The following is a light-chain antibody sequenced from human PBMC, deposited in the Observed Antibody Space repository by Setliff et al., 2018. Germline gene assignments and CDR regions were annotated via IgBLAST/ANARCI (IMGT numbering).Light chain of an antibody. J-gene: IGLJ1*01. V-gene: IGLV2-14*03. CDR1: SSDVGGYNL. Sequence: QSALAQPASVSGSPGQSITISCTGTSSDVGGYNLVSWYQQHPGKVPRLMIYDVSNRPSGVSNRFSGSKIGNTASLTISGLQTEDEADYYCCSFTSSSTLPYVFGTGTKVTVL. CDR2: DVS. CDR3: CSFTSSSTLPYV.